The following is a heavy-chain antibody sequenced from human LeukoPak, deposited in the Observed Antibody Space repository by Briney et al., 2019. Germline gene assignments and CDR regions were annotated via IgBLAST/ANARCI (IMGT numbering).Heavy chain of an antibody. CDR1: GDSVSSNGAS. D-gene: IGHD3-3*01. V-gene: IGHV6-1*01. Sequence: KHSQTLSLTCAISGDSVSSNGASWDWIRQSPSRGLEWLGRTYYRSQQWHSDYAPSVKGRITLNPDTSKNQFSLQLNSVTPEDTALYYCGRETDFGVVTNWGQGTLVTVSS. CDR2: TYYRSQQWHS. CDR3: GRETDFGVVTN. J-gene: IGHJ4*02.